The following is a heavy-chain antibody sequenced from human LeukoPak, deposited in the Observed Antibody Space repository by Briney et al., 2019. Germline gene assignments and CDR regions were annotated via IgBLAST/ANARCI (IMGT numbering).Heavy chain of an antibody. J-gene: IGHJ4*02. V-gene: IGHV3-7*01. CDR2: IKPDGSDS. CDR1: GFTFSNYW. CDR3: ARGGHRQKEF. D-gene: IGHD3-10*01. Sequence: GGSLRLSCAASGFTFSNYWMTWVRQSPGKGLEWVAIIKPDGSDSYSVDSEKGRFTVSRDNAKNSLYLQMSSLRAEDTAVYYCARGGHRQKEFWGQGTLVTASS.